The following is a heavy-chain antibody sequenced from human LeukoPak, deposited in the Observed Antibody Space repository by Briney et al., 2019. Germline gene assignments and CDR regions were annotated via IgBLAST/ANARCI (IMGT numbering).Heavy chain of an antibody. CDR2: ISAYNGHT. Sequence: ASVKVSCQASGYTFPTYGISWVRQAPGQGLEWMGWISAYNGHTNYAQNLQGRVTMTTDTSTSTAYMELRSLTSDDTAVYYCARAESTAITHDYWGQGTLVTVSS. J-gene: IGHJ4*02. CDR3: ARAESTAITHDY. V-gene: IGHV1-18*04. D-gene: IGHD5-18*01. CDR1: GYTFPTYG.